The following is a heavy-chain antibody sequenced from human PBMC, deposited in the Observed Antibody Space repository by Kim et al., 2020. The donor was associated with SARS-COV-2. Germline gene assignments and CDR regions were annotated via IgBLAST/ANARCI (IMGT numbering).Heavy chain of an antibody. D-gene: IGHD6-19*01. Sequence: GGSLRLSCAASGFTFSSYEMNWVRQAPGKGLEWVSYISSSGSTIYYADSVKGRFTISRDNAKNSLYLQMNSLRAEDTAVYYCARVSSSGMLGGPNWFDPWGQGTLVTVSS. CDR1: GFTFSSYE. V-gene: IGHV3-48*03. CDR2: ISSSGSTI. J-gene: IGHJ5*02. CDR3: ARVSSSGMLGGPNWFDP.